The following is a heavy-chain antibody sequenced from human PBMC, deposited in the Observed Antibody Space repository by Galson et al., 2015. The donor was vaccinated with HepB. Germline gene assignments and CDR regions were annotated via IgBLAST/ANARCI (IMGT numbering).Heavy chain of an antibody. CDR1: GFTFKNAW. CDR2: IKRITDGGTT. V-gene: IGHV3-15*01. J-gene: IGHJ6*02. CDR3: TTDRRISMFGVVFDERDNYYGMDV. Sequence: SLRLSCAASGFTFKNAWMTWVRQAPGKGLEWVGRIKRITDGGTTDYSAPVKGRFTISRDDSKSTVYLQINRLKTENTGVYYCTTDRRISMFGVVFDERDNYYGMDVWGQGTTVIVSS. D-gene: IGHD3-3*01.